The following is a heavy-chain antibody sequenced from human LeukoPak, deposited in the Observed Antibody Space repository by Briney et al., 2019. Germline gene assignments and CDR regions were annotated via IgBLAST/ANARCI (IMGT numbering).Heavy chain of an antibody. CDR3: ARGLPDGDYLIDAFDI. CDR2: ISSSSSYI. CDR1: GCTFRSYT. J-gene: IGHJ3*02. Sequence: AGGSLRLPCAASGCTFRSYTMNWVRQAPGKGLDLAPSISSSSSYIYYADTVKGRSTISRDNAKNSMYLQMNSLRAEDTAVYYCARGLPDGDYLIDAFDIWGQGTMVTVSS. V-gene: IGHV3-21*01. D-gene: IGHD4-17*01.